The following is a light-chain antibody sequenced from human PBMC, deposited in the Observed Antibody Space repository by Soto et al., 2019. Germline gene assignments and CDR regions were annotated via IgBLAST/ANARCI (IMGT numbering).Light chain of an antibody. CDR1: QYIHNY. J-gene: IGKJ1*01. CDR3: QQSNNYPWT. CDR2: EAA. Sequence: DIQMTQSPSTLSASVGDRVTITCRASQYIHNYLAWYQQKPGEAPKLLIYEAANLESGVPSRFSGSGTGTEFTLTINSLEPYDFATYYCQQSNNYPWTFGQGTRVEI. V-gene: IGKV1-5*03.